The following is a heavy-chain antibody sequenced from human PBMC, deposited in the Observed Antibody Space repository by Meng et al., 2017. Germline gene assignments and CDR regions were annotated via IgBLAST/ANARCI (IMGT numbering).Heavy chain of an antibody. CDR1: GFTFSNAW. CDR3: TTSIVATIGGGY. V-gene: IGHV3-15*01. CDR2: IKSKTDGGTT. D-gene: IGHD5-12*01. Sequence: GESLKISCAASGFTFSNAWMSWVRQAPGKGLEWVGRIKSKTDGGTTDYAAPVKGRFTISRDDSKNTLYLQMNSLKTEDTAAYYCTTSIVATIGGGYWGQGTLVTVSS. J-gene: IGHJ4*02.